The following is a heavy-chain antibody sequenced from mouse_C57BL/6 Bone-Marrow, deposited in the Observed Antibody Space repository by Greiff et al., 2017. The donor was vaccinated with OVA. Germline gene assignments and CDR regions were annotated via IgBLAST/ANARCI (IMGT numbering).Heavy chain of an antibody. CDR3: VYYGYAMDY. CDR1: GYSITSGYY. J-gene: IGHJ4*01. CDR2: ISYDGSN. Sequence: EVQLVKSGPGLVKPSQSLSLTCSVTGYSITSGYYWNWIRQFPGNKLEWMGYISYDGSNNYNPSLKNRISITRDTSKNQFFLKLNSVTTEDTATYYCVYYGYAMDYWGQGTSVTVSS. V-gene: IGHV3-6*01. D-gene: IGHD2-1*01.